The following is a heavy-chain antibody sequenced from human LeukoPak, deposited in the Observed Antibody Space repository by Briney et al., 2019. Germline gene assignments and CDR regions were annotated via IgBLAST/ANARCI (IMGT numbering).Heavy chain of an antibody. CDR2: IRGRGGST. J-gene: IGHJ4*02. D-gene: IGHD2-2*01. CDR1: GFTFSSYG. CDR3: AKAIVVVPAATDY. Sequence: PGGSLRLSCAASGFTFSSYGMSWVRQAPGKGLEWVSAIRGRGGSTYYADSVKGRFTISRDYSKNALYLQMNSLSAEDTAVYYCAKAIVVVPAATDYWGQGTLVTVSS. V-gene: IGHV3-23*01.